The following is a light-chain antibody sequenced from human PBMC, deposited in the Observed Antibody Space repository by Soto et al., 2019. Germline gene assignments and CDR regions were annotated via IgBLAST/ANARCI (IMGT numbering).Light chain of an antibody. CDR2: GAS. CDR3: QQHNNWPPIT. Sequence: EIVMTQSPGTLSVSPGERATLSCRASQSVSSNLAWYQQKPGQAPRLLIYGASTRATGIPARFSGSGSGTEFTLTISSLQAEYFAFYYCQQHNNWPPITFGQGTRLEIK. CDR1: QSVSSN. V-gene: IGKV3-15*01. J-gene: IGKJ5*01.